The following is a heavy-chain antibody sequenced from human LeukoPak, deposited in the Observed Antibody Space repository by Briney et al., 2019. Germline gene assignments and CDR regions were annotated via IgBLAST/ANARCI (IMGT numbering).Heavy chain of an antibody. D-gene: IGHD4/OR15-4a*01. J-gene: IGHJ4*02. V-gene: IGHV3-21*01. CDR3: ARRKEVQTTFDY. CDR2: ISSSSSYI. Sequence: GGSLRLSCAASGFTFSSYSMNWVRQAPGKGLEWVSSISSSSSYIYYADSVKGRFTISRDNAKNSLYLQMNSLRAEDTAVYYCARRKEVQTTFDYWGQGTLVTVSS. CDR1: GFTFSSYS.